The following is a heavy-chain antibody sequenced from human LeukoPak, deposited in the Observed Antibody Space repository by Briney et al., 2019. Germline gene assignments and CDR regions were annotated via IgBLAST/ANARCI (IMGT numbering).Heavy chain of an antibody. J-gene: IGHJ4*02. D-gene: IGHD1-26*01. CDR1: GYTFTGYY. V-gene: IGHV1-2*02. Sequence: GASVKVSCKASGYTFTGYYMHWVRQAPGQGLEWMGWINPNSGGTNYAQKFQGRVTMTRDTSISTAYMELSRLRSDDTAVYYCAREFDGSASGAGYWGQGTLVTVSS. CDR3: AREFDGSASGAGY. CDR2: INPNSGGT.